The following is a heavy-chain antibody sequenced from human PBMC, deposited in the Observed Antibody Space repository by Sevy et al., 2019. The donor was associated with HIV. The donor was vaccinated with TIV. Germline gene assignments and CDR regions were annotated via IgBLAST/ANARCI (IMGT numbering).Heavy chain of an antibody. CDR3: AREQVDTAMWDYYYDGMDV. CDR1: GFTFSSYW. J-gene: IGHJ6*02. Sequence: GGSLRLSCAASGFTFSSYWMSWVRQAPGKGLEWVANIKQDGSEKYYVDSVKGRFTISRDNAKNSLYLQMNSLRAEDTAVYYCAREQVDTAMWDYYYDGMDVWGQGTTVTDSS. CDR2: IKQDGSEK. V-gene: IGHV3-7*01. D-gene: IGHD5-18*01.